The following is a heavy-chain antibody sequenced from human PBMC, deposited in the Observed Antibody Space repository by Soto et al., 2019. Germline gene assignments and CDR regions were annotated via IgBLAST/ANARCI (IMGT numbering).Heavy chain of an antibody. CDR1: GITFSSYG. Sequence: AGGSLRLSCAGSGITFSSYGMHWVRQAPGKGLEWVAVISYDGSNKNYVDSVKGRFTISRDNSKNTLYLQMNSLRAEDTAVYYCAREGSAMASPHYFDYWGQGTLVTVSS. V-gene: IGHV3-30*03. CDR3: AREGSAMASPHYFDY. CDR2: ISYDGSNK. D-gene: IGHD5-18*01. J-gene: IGHJ4*02.